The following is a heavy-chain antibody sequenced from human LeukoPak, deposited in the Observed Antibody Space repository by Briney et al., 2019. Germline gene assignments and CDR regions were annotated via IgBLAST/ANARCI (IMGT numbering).Heavy chain of an antibody. V-gene: IGHV4-38-2*02. J-gene: IGHJ4*02. Sequence: PSETLSLTCTVSGYSISSGYYWGWIRQPPGKGLEWIGSIYHSGSTYYNPSLKSRVTISVDTSKNQFSLKLSSVTAADTAVYYCARGLWFGDENPPYFDYWGQGILVTVSS. CDR3: ARGLWFGDENPPYFDY. D-gene: IGHD3-10*01. CDR1: GYSISSGYY. CDR2: IYHSGST.